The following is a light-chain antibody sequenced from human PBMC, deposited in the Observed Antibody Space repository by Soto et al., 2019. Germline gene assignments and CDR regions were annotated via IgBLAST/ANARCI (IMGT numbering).Light chain of an antibody. CDR3: QSYDSSHYV. CDR1: SSNIGAGYD. J-gene: IGLJ1*01. CDR2: GNS. V-gene: IGLV1-40*01. Sequence: QSALTQPPSVSGVPGQRVTISCTGSSSNIGAGYDVHWYQQLPGTAPKLLIYGNSNRPSGVPDRFSGSKSGTSASLAITGLQAEDEADYCCQSYDSSHYVFGTGTKVTVL.